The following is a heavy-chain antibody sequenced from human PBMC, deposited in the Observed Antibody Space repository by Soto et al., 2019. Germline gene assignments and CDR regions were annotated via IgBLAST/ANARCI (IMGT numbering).Heavy chain of an antibody. D-gene: IGHD3-22*01. J-gene: IGHJ4*02. Sequence: EVQLVESGGGLVQPGGSLRLSCAASGFTFSSYSMNWVRQAPVKGLEWGSYISSSSSTIYYADSVKGRFTISRDNAKNSLYLQMNCLRAEDTAVYYCARGAYYYDSSGLSYCGQGTLVTVSS. CDR3: ARGAYYYDSSGLSY. V-gene: IGHV3-48*01. CDR1: GFTFSSYS. CDR2: ISSSSSTI.